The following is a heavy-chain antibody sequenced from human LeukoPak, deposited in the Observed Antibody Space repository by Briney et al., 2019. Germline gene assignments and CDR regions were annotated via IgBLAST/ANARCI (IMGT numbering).Heavy chain of an antibody. J-gene: IGHJ6*03. D-gene: IGHD2-2*01. CDR1: GGSISSYY. Sequence: SETLSLTCTISGGSISSYYWSWIRQPAGKGLEWIGRIYTSGSTNYNPSLKSRVTMSVDTSENQFSLKLSSVTAADTAVYYCARDICSSTSCPYYYYMDVWGKGTTVTVSS. V-gene: IGHV4-4*07. CDR3: ARDICSSTSCPYYYYMDV. CDR2: IYTSGST.